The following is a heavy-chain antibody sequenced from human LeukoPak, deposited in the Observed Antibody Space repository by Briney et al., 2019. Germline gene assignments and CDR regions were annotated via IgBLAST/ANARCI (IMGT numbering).Heavy chain of an antibody. Sequence: PSETLSLTCAVSGYSISSGYYWGWIRQPPGKGLEWIGYIYYSGSTYYNPSLKSRVTISVDTSKNQFSLKLSSVTAADTAVYYCAREGYSSGWYPDSWGQGTLVTVSS. D-gene: IGHD6-19*01. J-gene: IGHJ4*02. CDR1: GYSISSGYY. CDR3: AREGYSSGWYPDS. V-gene: IGHV4-38-2*02. CDR2: IYYSGST.